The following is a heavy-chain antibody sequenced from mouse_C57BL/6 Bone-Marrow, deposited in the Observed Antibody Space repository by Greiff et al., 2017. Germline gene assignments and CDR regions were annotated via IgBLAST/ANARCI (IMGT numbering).Heavy chain of an antibody. V-gene: IGHV1-59*01. CDR1: GYTFTSYW. Sequence: VQLQQPGAELVRPGTSVKLSCKASGYTFTSYWMHWVKQRPGQGLEWIGVIDPSDSYTNYNQKFKGKATLTVDKSSSTAYMQLSSLTSEDSAVYYCARSVYDGYYDYWGQGTTLTVSS. J-gene: IGHJ2*01. D-gene: IGHD2-3*01. CDR2: IDPSDSYT. CDR3: ARSVYDGYYDY.